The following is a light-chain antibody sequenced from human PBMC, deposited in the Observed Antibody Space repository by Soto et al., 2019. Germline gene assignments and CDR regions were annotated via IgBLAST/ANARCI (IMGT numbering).Light chain of an antibody. CDR1: QSLGGN. J-gene: IGKJ4*01. V-gene: IGKV3-15*01. Sequence: EIVMTQSPATLAVSPGDTATLSCWASQSLGGNLAWYQQKPGQAPRLLIFRASSRATGVPARFSASGSGTEFTLTISSLEHEDFAVYYCQQRSNWPLTFGGGTKVDIK. CDR3: QQRSNWPLT. CDR2: RAS.